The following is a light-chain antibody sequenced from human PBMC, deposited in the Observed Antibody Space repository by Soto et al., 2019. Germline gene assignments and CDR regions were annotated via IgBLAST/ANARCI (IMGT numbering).Light chain of an antibody. CDR3: QHYNSYSEA. V-gene: IGKV1-5*03. Sequence: DIQMTQYPSSLSASVGDRVTITCIASQSISSWLAWYHQKPVKAPKLLIYKASTLKSGVPSRFSGSGSGTEFTLTISSLQPDDFATYYCQHYNSYSEAFGQGTKVDI. CDR1: QSISSW. J-gene: IGKJ1*01. CDR2: KAS.